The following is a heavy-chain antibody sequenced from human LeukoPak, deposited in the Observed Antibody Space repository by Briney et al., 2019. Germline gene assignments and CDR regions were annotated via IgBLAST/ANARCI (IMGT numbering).Heavy chain of an antibody. CDR1: GLTFSRYS. D-gene: IGHD6-19*01. V-gene: IGHV3-21*01. J-gene: IGHJ4*02. CDR3: ATSALNQAVAARSPLQDC. Sequence: GGSLRLSCAASGLTFSRYSMSWVRQAPGKGLEWVSSISSASSYIYYADSLKGRFIISRDNAKNSLYLQMNSLRGEDTAVYYCATSALNQAVAARSPLQDCWGQGTLVTVSS. CDR2: ISSASSYI.